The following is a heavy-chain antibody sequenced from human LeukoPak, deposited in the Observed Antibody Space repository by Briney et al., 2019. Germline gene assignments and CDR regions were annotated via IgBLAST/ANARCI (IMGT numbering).Heavy chain of an antibody. D-gene: IGHD5-12*01. J-gene: IGHJ4*02. CDR2: ISSSGAYT. CDR3: ARQGYSGYELGLPSFDY. V-gene: IGHV3-21*01. Sequence: PGGSLILSCAASGFTFSSYSMNWVRQAPGKGLEWVSSISSSGAYTYYADSLKGPFTISRDNAKNSLYLQMNSLRAEDTAVYYCARQGYSGYELGLPSFDYWGQGTLVTVSS. CDR1: GFTFSSYS.